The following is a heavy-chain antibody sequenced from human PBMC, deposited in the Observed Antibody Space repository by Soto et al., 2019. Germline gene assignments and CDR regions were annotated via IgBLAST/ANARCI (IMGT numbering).Heavy chain of an antibody. CDR2: IYTANGNT. D-gene: IGHD3-10*01. J-gene: IGHJ4*02. Sequence: ASVKVSCKASGYTFNRYVMHWVRQAPGQSLEWMGWIYTANGNTRYSQKFQGRVTITRDTSASTAYMELSSLTPEDTAVYYCARTMYYYGSGSNYDKRFDYWGQGTLVTVSS. CDR3: ARTMYYYGSGSNYDKRFDY. CDR1: GYTFNRYV. V-gene: IGHV1-3*04.